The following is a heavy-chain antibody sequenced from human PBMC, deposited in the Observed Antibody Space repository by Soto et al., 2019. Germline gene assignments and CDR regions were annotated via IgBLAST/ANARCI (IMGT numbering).Heavy chain of an antibody. CDR2: ISSSSSTI. D-gene: IGHD5-12*01. Sequence: EVQLVESGGGLVQPGGSLRLSCAASGFTFSSYSMNWVRQAPGKGLEWVSYISSSSSTIYYADSVKGRFTISRDNAKNSLYVHMNSLRAEDTAVYYCSRGPSGYDYSDYWGQGTLVTVSS. CDR3: SRGPSGYDYSDY. V-gene: IGHV3-48*01. J-gene: IGHJ4*02. CDR1: GFTFSSYS.